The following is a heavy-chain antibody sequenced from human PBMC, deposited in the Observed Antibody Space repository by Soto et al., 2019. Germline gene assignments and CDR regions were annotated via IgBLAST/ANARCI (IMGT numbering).Heavy chain of an antibody. J-gene: IGHJ5*02. CDR2: ISYDGSTT. Sequence: QVQLVESGGGVVQPGGSLRLSCAASLFTFSSYAIHWVRQAPGKGLEWVAIISYDGSTTYYANSVKGRFTISRDNSKNMLYLQMNSLRTDDTAVYYCARDVFIAASGSAWFDRWGQGTLVTVSS. V-gene: IGHV3-30-3*01. CDR3: ARDVFIAASGSAWFDR. D-gene: IGHD6-13*01. CDR1: LFTFSSYA.